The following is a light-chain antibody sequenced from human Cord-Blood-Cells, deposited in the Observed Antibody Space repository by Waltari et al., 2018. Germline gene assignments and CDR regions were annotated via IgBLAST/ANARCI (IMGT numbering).Light chain of an antibody. Sequence: QSALTQPPSVSGSPGQSVTISCTGTSSDVGSYNRVSWYQQPPGTAPKLMIYEVSNRPSGVPYRFSGSKSGNTASLTISGLQAEDESDYYCSSYTSSSTSVFGGGTKLTVL. CDR3: SSYTSSSTSV. V-gene: IGLV2-18*02. CDR1: SSDVGSYNR. CDR2: EVS. J-gene: IGLJ2*01.